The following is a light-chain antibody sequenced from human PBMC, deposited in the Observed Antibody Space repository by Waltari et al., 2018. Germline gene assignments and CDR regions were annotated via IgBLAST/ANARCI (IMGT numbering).Light chain of an antibody. CDR3: QHSYTMPLT. CDR2: AAS. J-gene: IGKJ4*01. Sequence: DIQMTQSPSSLSASVGDRVIITCRASQAISIYLNWYQQKPGKAPNLLIYAASTLQRGIPSRFSGSGSGTHFTLTISSLQPEDFATYYCQHSYTMPLTFGGGTKVEI. CDR1: QAISIY. V-gene: IGKV1-39*01.